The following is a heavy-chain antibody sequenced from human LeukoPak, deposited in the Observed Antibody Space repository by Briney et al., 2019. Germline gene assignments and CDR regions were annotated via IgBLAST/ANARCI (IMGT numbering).Heavy chain of an antibody. D-gene: IGHD6-6*01. CDR3: AKEIKNWYSSSPGS. J-gene: IGHJ5*02. Sequence: QPGGSLRLSCAASGFTFSSYGMHWVRQAPGKGLEWVAFIRYDGSNKYYADSVKGRFTISRDNSKNTLYLQMNSLRAEDTAVYYCAKEIKNWYSSSPGSWGQGTLVTVSS. CDR2: IRYDGSNK. CDR1: GFTFSSYG. V-gene: IGHV3-30*02.